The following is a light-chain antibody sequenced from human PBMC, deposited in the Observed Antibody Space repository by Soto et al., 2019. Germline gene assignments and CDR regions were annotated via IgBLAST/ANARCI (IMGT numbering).Light chain of an antibody. V-gene: IGKV3-20*01. CDR1: QSVSSSY. J-gene: IGKJ2*01. CDR3: QQYGGSPYT. CDR2: GAS. Sequence: EIVLTQSPGTLSLSPGERATLSCRASQSVSSSYLAWYQQKPGQAPRLLIYGASSRATGIPDRFSGSGSGTDFTLTISRLEPEDFAVYYCQQYGGSPYTFGRGTKLEI.